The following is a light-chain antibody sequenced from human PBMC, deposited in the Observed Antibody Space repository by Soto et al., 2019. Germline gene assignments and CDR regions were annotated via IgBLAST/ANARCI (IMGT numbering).Light chain of an antibody. CDR2: GAS. Sequence: EIVLTRSPGTLALSPGERATLSCRASQSVSSNYFAWYQQKPGQPPRLLIYGASSRATGIPDRFSGSGSGTDFTLTVNRLEPEDFAVYYCQQYGGSATFGQGTKVEIK. CDR3: QQYGGSAT. CDR1: QSVSSNY. V-gene: IGKV3-20*01. J-gene: IGKJ1*01.